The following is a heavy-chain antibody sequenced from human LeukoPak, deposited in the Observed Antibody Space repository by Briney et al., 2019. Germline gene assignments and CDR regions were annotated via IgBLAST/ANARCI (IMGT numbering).Heavy chain of an antibody. J-gene: IGHJ4*02. V-gene: IGHV3-11*04. CDR1: GFTFSDYY. Sequence: GGSLRLSCAASGFTFSDYYMSWIRQAPGKGLEWVSYISSSGSTIHYADSVKGRFTISRDNAKNSLYLQMNSLRAEDTAVYYCARDRLKEYYYDSSGYYSDYWGQGTLVTVSS. D-gene: IGHD3-22*01. CDR2: ISSSGSTI. CDR3: ARDRLKEYYYDSSGYYSDY.